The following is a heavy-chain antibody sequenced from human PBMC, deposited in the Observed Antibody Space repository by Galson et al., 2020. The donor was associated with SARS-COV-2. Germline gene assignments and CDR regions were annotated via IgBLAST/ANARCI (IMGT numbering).Heavy chain of an antibody. CDR1: GFTFSSYG. V-gene: IGHV3-30*18. CDR2: ISYDGSNK. CDR3: AKVVVAVLGY. Sequence: GGSLRLSCAASGFTFSSYGMHWVRQAPGKGLEWVAVISYDGSNKYYADSVKGRFTISRDNSKNTLYLQMNSLRVEDTAVYYCAKVVVAVLGYWGQGTLVTVSS. D-gene: IGHD2-15*01. J-gene: IGHJ4*02.